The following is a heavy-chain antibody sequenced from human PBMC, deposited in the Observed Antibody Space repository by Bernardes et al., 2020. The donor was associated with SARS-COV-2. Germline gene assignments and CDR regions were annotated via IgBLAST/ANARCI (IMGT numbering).Heavy chain of an antibody. CDR2: ISGSGGST. J-gene: IGHJ4*02. CDR3: AKDFYPGVLRVVPAAN. CDR1: GFTFSSYA. V-gene: IGHV3-23*01. D-gene: IGHD2-2*01. Sequence: GGSLRLSCAASGFTFSSYAMSWVRQAPGKGLEWVSAISGSGGSTYYADSVKGRFTISRDNSKNTLYLQMNSLRAEDTAVYYCAKDFYPGVLRVVPAANWGQGTLVTVSS.